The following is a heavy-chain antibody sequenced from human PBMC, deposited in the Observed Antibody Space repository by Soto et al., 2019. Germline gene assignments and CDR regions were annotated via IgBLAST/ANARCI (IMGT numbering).Heavy chain of an antibody. CDR2: IYYSGST. V-gene: IGHV4-59*08. CDR3: ASWMEPGERS. D-gene: IGHD1-1*01. CDR1: GGSISSYY. Sequence: PSETLSLTCTVSGGSISSYYWGWIRQPPGKGLEWIGYIYYSGSTKYNPSLESRVTISVDMSKSQFFLMSGSVTAADTAVYYCASWMEPGERSWGQGTLVTVSS. J-gene: IGHJ4*02.